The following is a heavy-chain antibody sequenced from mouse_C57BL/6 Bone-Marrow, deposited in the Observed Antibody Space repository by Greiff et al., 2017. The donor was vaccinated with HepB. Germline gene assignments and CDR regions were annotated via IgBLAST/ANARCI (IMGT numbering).Heavy chain of an antibody. Sequence: QVQLQQSGAELVRPGASVKLSCKASGYTFTDYYINWVKQRPGQGLEWIARIYPGSGNTYYNEKFKGKATLTAEKSSSTAYMQLSSLTSEDSAVYFGARELRYQRGGYFDGGGTGTTVTVSS. J-gene: IGHJ1*03. V-gene: IGHV1-76*01. CDR3: ARELRYQRGGYFDG. CDR1: GYTFTDYY. CDR2: IYPGSGNT. D-gene: IGHD1-1*01.